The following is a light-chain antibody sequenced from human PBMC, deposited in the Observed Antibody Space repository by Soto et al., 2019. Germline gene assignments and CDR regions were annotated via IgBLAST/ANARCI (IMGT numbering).Light chain of an antibody. Sequence: EIVLTQSPGTLSLSPGERATLXXRASQSLSSSYLAWYQQKPGQAPRLXXYGTSIRATGIPDRFSGSGSGTDFTLTITRLEPEDFAVYYCQRFGTSPPWTFGQGTKVDIK. CDR1: QSLSSSY. J-gene: IGKJ1*01. CDR3: QRFGTSPPWT. V-gene: IGKV3-20*01. CDR2: GTS.